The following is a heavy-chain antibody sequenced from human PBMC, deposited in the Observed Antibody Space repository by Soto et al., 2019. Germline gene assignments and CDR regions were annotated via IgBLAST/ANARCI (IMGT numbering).Heavy chain of an antibody. CDR2: ITWNSANI. CDR3: VRGRPLVQLGYYFDS. J-gene: IGHJ4*02. D-gene: IGHD1-26*01. V-gene: IGHV3-9*01. Sequence: EVQLVESGGGLVQPGRSLRLSCAASGFTFDDYAIHWFRQAPGKGLEWVSGITWNSANIDYADSVKGRFTISRDNAKNSLYLQMSSLRPEDTAIYFCVRGRPLVQLGYYFDSWGQGTLVTVSS. CDR1: GFTFDDYA.